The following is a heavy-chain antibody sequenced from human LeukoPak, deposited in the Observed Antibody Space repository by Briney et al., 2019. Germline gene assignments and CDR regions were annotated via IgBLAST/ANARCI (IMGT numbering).Heavy chain of an antibody. CDR1: GGSFSGYY. Sequence: SETLSLTCAVYGGSFSGYYWSWIRQPPGKGLEWIGETNHSGSTNYNPSLKSRVTISVDTSKNQFSLKLSSVTAADTAVYYCARGIVVVPAVDSYGMDVWGQGTTVTVSS. V-gene: IGHV4-34*01. CDR2: TNHSGST. J-gene: IGHJ6*02. CDR3: ARGIVVVPAVDSYGMDV. D-gene: IGHD2-2*01.